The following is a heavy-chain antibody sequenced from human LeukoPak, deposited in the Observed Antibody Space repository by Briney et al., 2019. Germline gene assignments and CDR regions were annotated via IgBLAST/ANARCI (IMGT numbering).Heavy chain of an antibody. D-gene: IGHD4-23*01. Sequence: SVKVSCKASGGTFSSYAISWVRQAPGQGLDWMGRIIPILGIANYAQKFQGRVTITADKSTSTASMELSTLRSEDTAVYYCARAEDDYGGKVGTWYFDLWGRGTLVTVSS. CDR3: ARAEDDYGGKVGTWYFDL. CDR1: GGTFSSYA. CDR2: IIPILGIA. V-gene: IGHV1-69*04. J-gene: IGHJ2*01.